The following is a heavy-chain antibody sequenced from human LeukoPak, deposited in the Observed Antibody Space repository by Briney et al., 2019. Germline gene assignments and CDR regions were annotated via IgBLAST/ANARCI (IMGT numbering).Heavy chain of an antibody. CDR3: ARSSLGYCSGGSCYEFDY. V-gene: IGHV4-59*01. J-gene: IGHJ4*02. CDR1: GGSISSYY. Sequence: SETLSLTCTLSGGSISSYYWSWIRQPPGKGLWWIGYIYYSGSTNYNPSLKSRVTISVDTPKNQFSLKLSSVTAADTAVYYCARSSLGYCSGGSCYEFDYWGQGTLVTVSS. D-gene: IGHD2-15*01. CDR2: IYYSGST.